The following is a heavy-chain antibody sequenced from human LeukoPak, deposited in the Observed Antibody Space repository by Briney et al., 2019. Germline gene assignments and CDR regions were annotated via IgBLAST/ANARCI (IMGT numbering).Heavy chain of an antibody. J-gene: IGHJ3*02. D-gene: IGHD1-26*01. CDR1: GFTFSDYY. Sequence: AGGSLRLSCAASGFTFSDYYMSWIRQAPGKGLEWVSYISSSGNTIYYADSVKGRFTISRDNAKNSLYLQMNSLRAEDTAVYYCARDRGSGSYLSAFDIWGQGTMVTVSS. CDR2: ISSSGNTI. V-gene: IGHV3-11*04. CDR3: ARDRGSGSYLSAFDI.